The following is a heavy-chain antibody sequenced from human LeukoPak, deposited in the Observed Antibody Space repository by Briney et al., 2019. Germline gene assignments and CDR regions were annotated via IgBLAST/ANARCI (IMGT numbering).Heavy chain of an antibody. Sequence: PGWSLTLSCAPSGFTFSGFAMHWVRQAPGKGLEYVSGISSNGGSSYYANSVKGRFTISRDNSKNTLYLQMGSLRAEDMAVYYCARSLWFGDPSLDYWGQGTLVTVSS. V-gene: IGHV3-64*01. CDR1: GFTFSGFA. CDR3: ARSLWFGDPSLDY. J-gene: IGHJ4*02. D-gene: IGHD3-10*01. CDR2: ISSNGGSS.